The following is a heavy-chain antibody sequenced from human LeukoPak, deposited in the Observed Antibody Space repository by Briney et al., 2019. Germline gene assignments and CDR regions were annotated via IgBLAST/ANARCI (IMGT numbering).Heavy chain of an antibody. CDR3: SRDLGVYDFWSGYYTGIAGIDY. CDR2: ISSSGSTI. D-gene: IGHD3-3*01. Sequence: PGGSLRLSCAASGFTFSDYYMSWIRQAPGKGLEWVSYISSSGSTIYYADSVKGRFTISRDNAKNSLYLQMNSLRAEDTAVYYCSRDLGVYDFWSGYYTGIAGIDYWGQGTLVTVSS. CDR1: GFTFSDYY. V-gene: IGHV3-11*01. J-gene: IGHJ4*02.